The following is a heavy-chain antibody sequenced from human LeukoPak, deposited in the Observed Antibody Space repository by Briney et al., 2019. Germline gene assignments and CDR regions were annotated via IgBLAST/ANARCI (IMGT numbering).Heavy chain of an antibody. J-gene: IGHJ6*03. V-gene: IGHV1-2*02. CDR1: GYTFTGYY. Sequence: ASVKVSCKASGYTFTGYYMHWVRQAPGQGLEWMGWINPNSGGTNYAQKFQGRVTMTRDTSISTAYMELSRLRSDDTAVYYCARDTGYCSSTSCYGDYYYYYMDVWGKGTTVTISS. CDR3: ARDTGYCSSTSCYGDYYYYYMDV. CDR2: INPNSGGT. D-gene: IGHD2-2*01.